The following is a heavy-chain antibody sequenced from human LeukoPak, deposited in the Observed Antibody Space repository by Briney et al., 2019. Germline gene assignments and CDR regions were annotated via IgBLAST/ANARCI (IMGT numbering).Heavy chain of an antibody. D-gene: IGHD1-26*01. J-gene: IGHJ6*03. CDR3: ARRTGGGYYYYYMDV. V-gene: IGHV3-48*03. CDR1: GFTFSSYE. CDR2: ISSSGSTI. Sequence: PGGSLRLSCAASGFTFSSYEMNWVRQAPGKGLEWVSYISSSGSTIYYADSVKGRFTISRDNAKNSLYLQMNSLRAEDTAVYYCARRTGGGYYYYYMDVWGKGTTVTISS.